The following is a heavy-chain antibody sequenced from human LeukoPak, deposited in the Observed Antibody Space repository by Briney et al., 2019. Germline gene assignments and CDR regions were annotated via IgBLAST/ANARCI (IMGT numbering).Heavy chain of an antibody. D-gene: IGHD3-22*01. CDR2: INPNSGGT. CDR3: ARDEYYYDSSGYISVGNLDY. CDR1: GYTFTGYY. Sequence: ASVKVSCKASGYTFTGYYMRWVRQAPGQGLEWMGWINPNSGGTNYAQKFQGRVTMTRDTSISTAYMELSRLRSDDTAVYYCARDEYYYDSSGYISVGNLDYWGQGTLVTVSS. V-gene: IGHV1-2*02. J-gene: IGHJ4*02.